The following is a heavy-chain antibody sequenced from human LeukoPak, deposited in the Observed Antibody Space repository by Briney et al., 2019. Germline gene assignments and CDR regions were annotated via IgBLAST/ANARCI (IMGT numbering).Heavy chain of an antibody. D-gene: IGHD3-16*01. CDR2: IHHSGST. V-gene: IGHV4-34*01. CDR1: GGSFSGSFSDYY. Sequence: SETLSLTCAVYGGSFSGSFSDYYWTCIRQTPGKGLEWIGEIHHSGSTNYNPSLKSRVTISVDTSKNQFSLKLNSLTAADTAVYYCATFRWGVGFEYWGQGTLATASS. J-gene: IGHJ4*02. CDR3: ATFRWGVGFEY.